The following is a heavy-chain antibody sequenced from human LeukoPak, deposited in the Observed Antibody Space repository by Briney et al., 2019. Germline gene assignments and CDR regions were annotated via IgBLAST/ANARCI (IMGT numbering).Heavy chain of an antibody. J-gene: IGHJ4*02. CDR1: GGSISRYY. CDR2: IYYSGST. D-gene: IGHD5-24*01. V-gene: IGHV4-59*01. CDR3: ARSDVEMATITDYYFDY. Sequence: KPSETLSLTCTVSGGSISRYYWSWVRQPPGKGLEGVGYIYYSGSTNYNPSLKSRVTISVDTSKNQFSLKLSSVTAADTAVYYCARSDVEMATITDYYFDYWGQGTLVTASS.